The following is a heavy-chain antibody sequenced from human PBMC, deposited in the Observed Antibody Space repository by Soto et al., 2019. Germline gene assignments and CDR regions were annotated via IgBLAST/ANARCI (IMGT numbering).Heavy chain of an antibody. J-gene: IGHJ3*02. CDR1: GFSFGGFG. CDR3: GRALAGVNDACDM. CDR2: IWHDGSKK. D-gene: IGHD6-13*01. V-gene: IGHV3-33*01. Sequence: QVQLVESGGGVVQPGKSLRLSCSASGFSFGGFGMHWVRQAPGKGLEWVALIWHDGSKKYYADSVKGRFTISRDNSRKTVYLEMTSLRGEDTAVYYCGRALAGVNDACDMWGQGTNVTVSP.